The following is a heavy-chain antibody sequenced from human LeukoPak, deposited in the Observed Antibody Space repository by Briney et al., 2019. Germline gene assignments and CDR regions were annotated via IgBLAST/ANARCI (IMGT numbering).Heavy chain of an antibody. CDR3: ANPTYYYGSGSYPP. V-gene: IGHV3-23*01. Sequence: GGSLRLSCAASGFTFSSYAMSWVRQAPGKGLEWVSAISGGGGSTYYADSVKGRFTISRDNSKNTLYLQMNSLRAEDTAVYYCANPTYYYGSGSYPPWGQGTLVTVSS. D-gene: IGHD3-10*01. J-gene: IGHJ5*02. CDR2: ISGGGGST. CDR1: GFTFSSYA.